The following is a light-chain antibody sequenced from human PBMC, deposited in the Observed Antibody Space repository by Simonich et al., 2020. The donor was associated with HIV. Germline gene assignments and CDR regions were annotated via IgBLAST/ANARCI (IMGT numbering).Light chain of an antibody. CDR3: QQRSCWPPIT. V-gene: IGKV3-11*01. CDR1: QSVSSY. CDR2: DAS. Sequence: EVVLTQSPATLSLSPGERATLSCRASQSVSSYLAWYQQKPGQAPRLLIYDASNRATGIPARFSGSGSGTDFTLTISSLEPEDFAVYYCQQRSCWPPITFGQGTRLEIK. J-gene: IGKJ5*01.